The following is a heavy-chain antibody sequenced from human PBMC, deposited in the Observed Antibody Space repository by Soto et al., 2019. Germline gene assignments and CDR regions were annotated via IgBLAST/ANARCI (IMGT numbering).Heavy chain of an antibody. Sequence: WASVKVSCKASGYAFIRYGIHWVRQTPGQRLEWMGWINTANGNRKYAEKFQGRVTITRDTSASTADMELSGLRFEDTAVYYCARQDKSPFDYWGQGTLVTVSS. J-gene: IGHJ4*02. V-gene: IGHV1-3*04. CDR2: INTANGNR. CDR1: GYAFIRYG. CDR3: ARQDKSPFDY.